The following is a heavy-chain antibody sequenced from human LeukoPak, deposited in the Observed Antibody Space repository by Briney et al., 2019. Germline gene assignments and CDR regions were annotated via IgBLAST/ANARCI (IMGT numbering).Heavy chain of an antibody. CDR2: IYYSGST. J-gene: IGHJ6*03. CDR3: ARGVDTAMVTSFSWSGSYYYYYYMDV. CDR1: GGSISSYY. V-gene: IGHV4-59*01. D-gene: IGHD5-18*01. Sequence: DPSETLSLTCTVSGGSISSYYWSWIRQPPGKGLEWIGYIYYSGSTNYNPSLKSRVTISVDTSKNQFSLKLSSVTAADTAVYYCARGVDTAMVTSFSWSGSYYYYYYMDVWGKGTTVTISS.